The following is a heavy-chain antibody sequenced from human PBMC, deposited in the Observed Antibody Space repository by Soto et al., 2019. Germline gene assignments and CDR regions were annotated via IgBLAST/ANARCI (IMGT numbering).Heavy chain of an antibody. J-gene: IGHJ4*02. Sequence: PSETLSLTCTVSGGSINNGDHSWSWVRQHPGKGLEWIGYIYYSGTTYHNPSLKSRVTMSLDPSKNQFSLKLSSVTAADTAVYYCAGAYDIMEGYFEYWGQGTLVTVSS. V-gene: IGHV4-31*03. CDR1: GGSINNGDHS. CDR2: IYYSGTT. CDR3: AGAYDIMEGYFEY. D-gene: IGHD3-9*01.